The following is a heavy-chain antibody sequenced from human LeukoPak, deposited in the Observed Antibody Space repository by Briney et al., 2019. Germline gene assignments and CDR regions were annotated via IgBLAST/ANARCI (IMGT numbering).Heavy chain of an antibody. CDR1: GFTFSSYA. D-gene: IGHD2-2*01. V-gene: IGHV3-23*01. Sequence: SGGSLRLSCAASGFTFSSYAMSWVRQAPGKGPEWVSAISGSGGSTYYADSVKGRFTISRDNSKNTLYLQMNSLRAEDTAVYYCANHHIVVVPAAIGYWGQGTLVTVSS. CDR2: ISGSGGST. J-gene: IGHJ4*02. CDR3: ANHHIVVVPAAIGY.